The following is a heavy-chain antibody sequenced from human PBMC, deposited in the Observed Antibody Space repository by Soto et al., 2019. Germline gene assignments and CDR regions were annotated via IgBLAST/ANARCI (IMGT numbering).Heavy chain of an antibody. CDR3: AKSDGAEENDAFAI. J-gene: IGHJ3*02. CDR1: GYSFTGHY. Sequence: QVRLVQSGPEVRKPGASVKISCEASGYSFTGHYLHWVRQAPGHGLEGMGWINPNSGGTNYAQKFQDWISITRDKALSTVYMDLSSLRSEDTAMYYCAKSDGAEENDAFAIWGQGTMISVS. CDR2: INPNSGGT. D-gene: IGHD3-16*01. V-gene: IGHV1-2*04.